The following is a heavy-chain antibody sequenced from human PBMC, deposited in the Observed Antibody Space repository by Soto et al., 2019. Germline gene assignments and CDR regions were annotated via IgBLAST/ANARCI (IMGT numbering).Heavy chain of an antibody. Sequence: SETRSLNSTVSDTSISSRIYYLSWVRPPPGKGLEWIGSVYYSGSTYYNPSLESRVTISVDKSKNQFSLKLMSLSAADTAVYYCGRLEGMATISYYFDYWGQGALVTVSS. J-gene: IGHJ4*02. CDR3: GRLEGMATISYYFDY. CDR1: DTSISSRIYY. V-gene: IGHV4-39*01. CDR2: VYYSGST. D-gene: IGHD2-8*01.